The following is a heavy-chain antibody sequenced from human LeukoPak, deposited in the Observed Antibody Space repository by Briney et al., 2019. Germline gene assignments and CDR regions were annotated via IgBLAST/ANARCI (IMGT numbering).Heavy chain of an antibody. CDR2: INPDGSVK. CDR3: ARDRGYNSFDY. V-gene: IGHV3-7*01. CDR1: GVTFSSLR. D-gene: IGHD3-10*01. J-gene: IGHJ4*02. Sequence: GGSLRLSCAASGVTFSSLRMTWVRQAPGKGLEWVANINPDGSVKNYVDSMRGRFTIPRDNAKNSLYLQMNSLRAEDTAVYYCARDRGYNSFDYWGQGTLVTVSS.